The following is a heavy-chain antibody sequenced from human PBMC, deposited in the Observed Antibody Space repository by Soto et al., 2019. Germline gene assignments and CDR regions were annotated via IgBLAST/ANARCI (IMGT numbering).Heavy chain of an antibody. V-gene: IGHV1-2*04. CDR1: GYTFTGYY. CDR2: INPNSGGT. D-gene: IGHD4-4*01. J-gene: IGHJ3*02. Sequence: ASVKVSCKASGYTFTGYYMHWVRQAPGQGLEWMGWINPNSGGTNYAQKFQGWVTMTRDTSISTAYMELSRLRSDDTAVYCCARVTQYDAFDIWGQGTMVTVSS. CDR3: ARVTQYDAFDI.